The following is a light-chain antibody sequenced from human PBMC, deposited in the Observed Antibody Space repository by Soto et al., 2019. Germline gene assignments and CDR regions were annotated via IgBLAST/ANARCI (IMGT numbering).Light chain of an antibody. CDR2: DTS. V-gene: IGKV3D-20*02. J-gene: IGKJ5*01. Sequence: EIVLTQSPGTLSLSPGERATLSCRASHTLSNSFIAWYQQKPGQAPSLLIYDTSSRATGVPDRYSASGSGTDFTLTISSLEPEDFAVYYCQQRSNWPPAITFGQGTRLEIK. CDR1: HTLSNSF. CDR3: QQRSNWPPAIT.